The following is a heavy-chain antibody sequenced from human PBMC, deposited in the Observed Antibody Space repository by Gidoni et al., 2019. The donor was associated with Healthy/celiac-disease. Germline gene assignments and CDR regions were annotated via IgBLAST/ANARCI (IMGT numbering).Heavy chain of an antibody. J-gene: IGHJ4*02. CDR2: INHSGST. V-gene: IGHV4-34*01. Sequence: QVQLQQWGAGLLKPSETLSLTCAVYGGSFSGYYWSWIRQPPGKGLEWIGEINHSGSTNYNPSLKSRVTISIDTSKNQFSLKLSSVTAADTAVYYCARGPPDIVVLPAAMFDDFDYWGQGTLVTVSS. CDR3: ARGPPDIVVLPAAMFDDFDY. CDR1: GGSFSGYY. D-gene: IGHD2-2*01.